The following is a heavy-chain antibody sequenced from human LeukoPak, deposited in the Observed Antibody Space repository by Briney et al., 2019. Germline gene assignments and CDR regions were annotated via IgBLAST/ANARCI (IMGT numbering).Heavy chain of an antibody. V-gene: IGHV5-51*01. CDR1: GYSFTSYW. Sequence: GGSLKISSKASGYSFTSYWSGWVRRMPGKGVEWLGITYPGDSNTRYSPSFQGQVTISADKFISAAYLQWSSLKASDTATYFCARRSSLATPLFDFWGQGTLVTVSS. CDR3: ARRSSLATPLFDF. CDR2: TYPGDSNT. J-gene: IGHJ4*02. D-gene: IGHD4-23*01.